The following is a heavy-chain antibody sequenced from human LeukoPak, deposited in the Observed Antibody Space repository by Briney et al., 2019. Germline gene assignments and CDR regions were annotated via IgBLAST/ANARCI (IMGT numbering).Heavy chain of an antibody. CDR2: INTDGSST. V-gene: IGHV3-74*01. Sequence: ASXXXFSSXXXXXXXXXXXXXXVXXSRINTDGSSTSYADSVKGRFTISRDNAKNTLYLQMNSLRAEDTAVYYCARSRRGGSYDSDWFDPWGQGTLVTVSS. CDR1: XXXFSSXX. CDR3: ARSRRGGSYDSDWFDP. J-gene: IGHJ5*02. D-gene: IGHD1-26*01.